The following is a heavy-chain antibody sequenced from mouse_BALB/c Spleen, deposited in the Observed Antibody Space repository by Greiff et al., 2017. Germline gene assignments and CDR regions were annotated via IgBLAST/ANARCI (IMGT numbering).Heavy chain of an antibody. CDR3: ARDSSAYYFDY. D-gene: IGHD3-1*01. V-gene: IGHV5-15*02. J-gene: IGHJ2*01. CDR2: ISNLAYSI. Sequence: EVMLVESGGGLVQPGGSRKLSCAASGFTFSDYGMAWVRQAPGKGPEWVAFISNLAYSIYYADTVTGRFTISRENAKNTLYLEMSSLRSEDTAMYYCARDSSAYYFDYWGQGTTLTVSS. CDR1: GFTFSDYG.